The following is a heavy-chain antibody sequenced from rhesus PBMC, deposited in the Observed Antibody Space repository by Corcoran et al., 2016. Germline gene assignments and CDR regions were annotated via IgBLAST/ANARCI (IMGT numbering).Heavy chain of an antibody. J-gene: IGHJ4*01. V-gene: IGHV4-99*01. D-gene: IGHD4-29*01. CDR3: ARRRFPQSGSSSPIDY. Sequence: QVQLQESGPGLVKPSETLSLTCAVSGYSTSSGYYWGWISQPPGKGREYIGYISGSSGSTYYNPSLKSRLTLSKDTSKNQFSLKLSSVTAADTAVYYCARRRFPQSGSSSPIDYWGQGVLVTVSS. CDR1: GYSTSSGYY. CDR2: ISGSSGST.